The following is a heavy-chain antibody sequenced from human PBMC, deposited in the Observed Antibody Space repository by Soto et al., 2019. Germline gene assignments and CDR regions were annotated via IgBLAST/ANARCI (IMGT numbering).Heavy chain of an antibody. Sequence: EVQLVESGGGLVQPGGSLRLSCAASGFTFTTYAMHWVRQAPGKGLQYVAAISTDGGGTYYTDSVKGRFTISRDNSKYTLYLQMGSLRGEDVAVYYCARYGSGSAYDHWGQGTLVTVSS. CDR3: ARYGSGSAYDH. V-gene: IGHV3-64*07. D-gene: IGHD3-10*01. CDR2: ISTDGGGT. CDR1: GFTFTTYA. J-gene: IGHJ5*02.